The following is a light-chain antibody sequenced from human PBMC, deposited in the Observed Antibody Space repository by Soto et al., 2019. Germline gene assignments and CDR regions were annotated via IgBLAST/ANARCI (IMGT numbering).Light chain of an antibody. CDR1: QSVDIN. V-gene: IGKV3-15*01. Sequence: SRTTLAVPPGDSVPLSCRASQSVDINLAWHQTRAGQAPRLLVYGASTKATDMPGRFSGRGSGTEFTLTINNLQYEDFAVYYCQQYRNWPRTFGQGTKVDIK. CDR2: GAS. CDR3: QQYRNWPRT. J-gene: IGKJ1*01.